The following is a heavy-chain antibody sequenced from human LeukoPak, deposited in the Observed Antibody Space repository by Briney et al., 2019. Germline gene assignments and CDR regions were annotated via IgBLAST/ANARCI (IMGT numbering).Heavy chain of an antibody. D-gene: IGHD2-2*02. CDR3: ATVRYLGYCSSTSCYTPHRYYFDY. Sequence: ASVKVSCKVSGYTLTELSMHWVRQAPGKGLEWTGGFDPEDGETIYAQKFQGRVTTTEDTSTDTAYMELSSLRSEDTAVYYCATVRYLGYCSSTSCYTPHRYYFDYWGQGTLVTVSS. V-gene: IGHV1-24*01. J-gene: IGHJ4*02. CDR2: FDPEDGET. CDR1: GYTLTELS.